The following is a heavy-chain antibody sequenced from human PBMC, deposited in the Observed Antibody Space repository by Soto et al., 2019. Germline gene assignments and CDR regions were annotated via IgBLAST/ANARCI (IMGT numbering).Heavy chain of an antibody. D-gene: IGHD2-2*01. Sequence: QVQLVQSGTEVKKPGSSVKVSCKASGYTFSSYSISWVRQAPGQGLEWMGRVVPVLGISNYAQRFQGRVKITADSSTSTASLELNSLTSEDAAVYFFAVGAIDQPLLAVFWGQGTLVAVSS. V-gene: IGHV1-69*02. CDR1: GYTFSSYS. CDR2: VVPVLGIS. J-gene: IGHJ4*02. CDR3: AVGAIDQPLLAVF.